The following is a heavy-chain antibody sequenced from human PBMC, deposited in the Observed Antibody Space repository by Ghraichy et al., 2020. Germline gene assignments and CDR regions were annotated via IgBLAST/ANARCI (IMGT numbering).Heavy chain of an antibody. D-gene: IGHD3-10*01. CDR1: GFTFSSYA. Sequence: GGSLRLSCAASGFTFSSYAMSWVRQAPGKGLEWVSAISGSGGSTYYADSVKGRFTISRDNSKNTLYLQMNSLRAEDTAVYYCANGMGLYYYGSGSVYWGQGTLVTVSS. CDR2: ISGSGGST. CDR3: ANGMGLYYYGSGSVY. J-gene: IGHJ4*02. V-gene: IGHV3-23*01.